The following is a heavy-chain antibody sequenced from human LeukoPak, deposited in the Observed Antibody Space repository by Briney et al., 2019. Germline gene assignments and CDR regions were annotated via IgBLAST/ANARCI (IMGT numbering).Heavy chain of an antibody. CDR3: ARDYSAAAAPPDY. D-gene: IGHD6-13*01. J-gene: IGHJ4*02. Sequence: ASVKVSCKVSGYTLTELSMHWVRQAPGQGLEWMGIINPSGGSTSYAQKFQGRVTMTRDTSTSTVYMELSSLRSEDTAVYYCARDYSAAAAPPDYWGQGTLVTVSS. CDR1: GYTLTELS. V-gene: IGHV1-46*01. CDR2: INPSGGST.